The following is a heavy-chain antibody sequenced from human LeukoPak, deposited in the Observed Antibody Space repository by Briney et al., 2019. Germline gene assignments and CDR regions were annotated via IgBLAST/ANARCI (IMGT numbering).Heavy chain of an antibody. CDR3: ATSSTTVVTRPYYYYMDV. V-gene: IGHV4-34*01. Sequence: SETLSLTCAVYGGSFQSFYWTWVRQFPGRGLEWIGEIDHIGRTKYHPSLKSRLTISIDRSKNQFSLSLASVTAADTAVYYCATSSTTVVTRPYYYYMDVWGKGTTVTVSS. CDR2: IDHIGRT. CDR1: GGSFQSFY. D-gene: IGHD4-23*01. J-gene: IGHJ6*03.